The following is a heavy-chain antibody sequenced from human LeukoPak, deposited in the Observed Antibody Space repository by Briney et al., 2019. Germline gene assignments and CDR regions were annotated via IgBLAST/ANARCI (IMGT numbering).Heavy chain of an antibody. CDR2: ISGSGGST. Sequence: QPGGSLRLSCAASGFTFSSYSMNWVRQAPGKGLEWVSAISGSGGSTYYADSVKGRFTISRDNSKNTLYLQMNSLRAEDTAVYYCAKGGGYRSSVYYYYYMDVWGKGTTVTVSS. V-gene: IGHV3-23*01. J-gene: IGHJ6*03. D-gene: IGHD6-6*01. CDR3: AKGGGYRSSVYYYYYMDV. CDR1: GFTFSSYS.